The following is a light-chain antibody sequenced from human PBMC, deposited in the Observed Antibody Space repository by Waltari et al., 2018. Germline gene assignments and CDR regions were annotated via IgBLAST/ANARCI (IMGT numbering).Light chain of an antibody. J-gene: IGKJ3*01. CDR3: MQGIHPIFT. Sequence: DIVMTQTPLSLSVTPGQPASISCKSSQSLLHSDGKTYWYWYLQKPGQSPQLLIYEVSSRCSGGPHRFSGSGSGTDFTLKISRVEAEDVGVYYCMQGIHPIFTFGPGTKVDIK. CDR1: QSLLHSDGKTY. V-gene: IGKV2-29*02. CDR2: EVS.